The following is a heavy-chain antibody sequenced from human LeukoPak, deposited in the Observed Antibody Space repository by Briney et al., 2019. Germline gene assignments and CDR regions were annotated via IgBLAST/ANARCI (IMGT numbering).Heavy chain of an antibody. CDR1: GFTFSSYG. Sequence: GGSLRLSCAASGFTFSSYGMHWVRQAPGKGLEWVAVIWYDGSNKYYADSVKGRFTISRDNSKNTLYLQMNSLRAEDRAVYYCAAAVTVTTPFVYWGQGTLVTVSS. V-gene: IGHV3-33*01. J-gene: IGHJ4*02. D-gene: IGHD4-17*01. CDR3: AAAVTVTTPFVY. CDR2: IWYDGSNK.